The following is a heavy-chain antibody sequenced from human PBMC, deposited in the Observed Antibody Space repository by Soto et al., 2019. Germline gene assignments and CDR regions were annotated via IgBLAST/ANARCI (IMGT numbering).Heavy chain of an antibody. Sequence: ASVKVSCKASGYTFTNYAIHWVRQVPGQSLERMGWINAGNGYTKYSQDFQGRVTITRDTSATTAYMDLNSLRSEDTAVYYCARGSGRYCTGGSCFNDALDIWGQ. D-gene: IGHD2-8*02. J-gene: IGHJ3*02. CDR1: GYTFTNYA. V-gene: IGHV1-3*01. CDR3: ARGSGRYCTGGSCFNDALDI. CDR2: INAGNGYT.